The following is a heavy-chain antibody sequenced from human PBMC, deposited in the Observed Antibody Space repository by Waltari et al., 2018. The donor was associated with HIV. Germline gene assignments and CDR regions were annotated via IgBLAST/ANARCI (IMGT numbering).Heavy chain of an antibody. V-gene: IGHV3-15*02. CDR3: TTFEMGTTRNF. Sequence: VQLVESGGALVTPGGSLHISCAVSGITFKNARLGWARQAPGKWVQWLGHIISKTDGGATDYAAPLSGRFAISTDDFNNTMFLEMKTLKVDDTAVYYCTTFEMGTTRNFWGQGTLVTVSS. D-gene: IGHD1-26*01. CDR1: GITFKNAR. J-gene: IGHJ4*02. CDR2: IISKTDGGAT.